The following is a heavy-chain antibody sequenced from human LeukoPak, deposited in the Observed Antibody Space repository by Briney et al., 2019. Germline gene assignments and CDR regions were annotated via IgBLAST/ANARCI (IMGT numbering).Heavy chain of an antibody. D-gene: IGHD3-22*01. J-gene: IGHJ3*02. CDR3: AREPIYYDSGVRHDAFDI. CDR1: GGSISTTTNS. V-gene: IGHV4-39*02. Sequence: PSETLSLTCNVSGGSISTTTNSWGWAWIRQRPTKGLEWIGSIYYGGSPYYTPSLKSRDTISVDTSKNQFSLKLASLTAADTAVYYCAREPIYYDSGVRHDAFDIWGQGTMVTVSS. CDR2: IYYGGSP.